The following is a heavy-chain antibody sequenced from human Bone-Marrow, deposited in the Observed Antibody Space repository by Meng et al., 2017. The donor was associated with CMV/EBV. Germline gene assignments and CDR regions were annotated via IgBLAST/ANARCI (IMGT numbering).Heavy chain of an antibody. CDR3: ARLFCSSTSCYLYFDY. V-gene: IGHV1-2*02. J-gene: IGHJ4*02. Sequence: YTFTGYYMQWVRQAPGQGLEWMGWINPNSGGTNYAQKFQGRVTMTRDTSISTAYMELSRLRSDDTAVYYCARLFCSSTSCYLYFDYWGQGTLVTVSS. CDR2: INPNSGGT. CDR1: YTFTGYY. D-gene: IGHD2-2*01.